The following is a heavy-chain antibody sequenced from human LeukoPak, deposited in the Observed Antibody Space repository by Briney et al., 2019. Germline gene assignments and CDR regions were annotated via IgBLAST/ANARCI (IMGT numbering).Heavy chain of an antibody. CDR1: TFAFSSYW. V-gene: IGHV3-7*01. CDR2: IKQDRTEK. Sequence: GGSLRLSCAASTFAFSSYWMSWVRQAPGKGLEWVANIKQDRTEKYYVDSVKGRFTISRDNAKNSLYLQMNSLRAEDTAVYYCARGSGKPFDYWGQGTLVTVSS. CDR3: ARGSGKPFDY. J-gene: IGHJ4*02. D-gene: IGHD1-14*01.